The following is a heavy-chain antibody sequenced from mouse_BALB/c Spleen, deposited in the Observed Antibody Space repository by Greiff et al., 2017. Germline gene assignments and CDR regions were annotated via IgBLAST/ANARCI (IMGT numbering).Heavy chain of an antibody. J-gene: IGHJ3*01. Sequence: EVQGVESGPGLVKPSQSLSLTCTVTGYSITSDYAWNWIRQFQGNKLEWMGYISYSGSTSYNPSLKSRISITRDTSKNQFFLQLNSVTTEDTATYYCAREFYGGYSAWFAYWGQGTLVTVSA. CDR2: ISYSGST. V-gene: IGHV3-2*02. CDR3: AREFYGGYSAWFAY. CDR1: GYSITSDYA. D-gene: IGHD2-3*01.